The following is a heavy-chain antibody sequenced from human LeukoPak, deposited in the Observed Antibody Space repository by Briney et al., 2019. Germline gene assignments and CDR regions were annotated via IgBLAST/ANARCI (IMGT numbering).Heavy chain of an antibody. CDR1: GGSISSYY. Sequence: KSSETLSLTCTVSGGSISSYYWSWIRQPPGKGLEWIGYIFDSGSTNYNPSLKSRVTISVDTSKSQFSLRLSSVTAADTAVYYCARRRSGSSWFAPWGQGTLVTVSS. D-gene: IGHD6-19*01. V-gene: IGHV4-59*08. CDR3: ARRRSGSSWFAP. CDR2: IFDSGST. J-gene: IGHJ5*02.